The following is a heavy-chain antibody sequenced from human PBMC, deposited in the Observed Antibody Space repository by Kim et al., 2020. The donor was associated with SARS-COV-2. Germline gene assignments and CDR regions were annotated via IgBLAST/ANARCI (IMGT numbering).Heavy chain of an antibody. V-gene: IGHV4-34*01. J-gene: IGHJ3*02. CDR3: ARRVRGVNDAFDI. D-gene: IGHD3-10*01. Sequence: YNPSLRSAVTIAVETSKNQFSLGLTALTAADTAVYYCARRVRGVNDAFDIWGRGTMVTVSS.